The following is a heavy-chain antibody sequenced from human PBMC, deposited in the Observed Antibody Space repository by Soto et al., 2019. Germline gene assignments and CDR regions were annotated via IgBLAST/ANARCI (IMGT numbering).Heavy chain of an antibody. CDR1: GFTFSSYG. CDR3: AKDWDIVVVPAAMVDY. V-gene: IGHV3-30*18. D-gene: IGHD2-2*01. CDR2: ISYDGSNK. Sequence: GGSLRLSWAASGFTFSSYGMHWVRQAPGKGLEWVAVISYDGSNKYYADSVKGRFTISRDNSKNTLYLQMNSLRAEDTAVYYCAKDWDIVVVPAAMVDYWGQGTLVTVSS. J-gene: IGHJ4*02.